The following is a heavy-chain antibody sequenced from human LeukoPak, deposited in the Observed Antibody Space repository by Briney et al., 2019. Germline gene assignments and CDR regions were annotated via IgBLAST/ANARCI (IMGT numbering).Heavy chain of an antibody. Sequence: SETLSLTCTVSGGSISSGSYYGSWIRQPAGKGLEWIGRIYTSGSTNYNPSLKSLVTISVDTSKNQFSLKLSSVTAADTAVYYCARGTTVLKTFDYWGQGTLVTVSS. D-gene: IGHD4-17*01. CDR2: IYTSGST. CDR1: GGSISSGSYY. V-gene: IGHV4-61*02. CDR3: ARGTTVLKTFDY. J-gene: IGHJ4*02.